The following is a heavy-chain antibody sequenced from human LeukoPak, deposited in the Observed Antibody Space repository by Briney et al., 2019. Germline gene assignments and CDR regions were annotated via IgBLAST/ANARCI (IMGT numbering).Heavy chain of an antibody. D-gene: IGHD3-10*02. CDR3: AELGITMIGGV. J-gene: IGHJ6*04. V-gene: IGHV3-48*04. Sequence: GSLRLSCAASGFTFNNYGMHWVRQAPGKGLEWVSYISSSGSTIYYADSVKGRFTISRDNAKNSLYLQMNSLRAEDTAVYCCAELGITMIGGVWGKGTTVTISS. CDR1: GFTFNNYG. CDR2: ISSSGSTI.